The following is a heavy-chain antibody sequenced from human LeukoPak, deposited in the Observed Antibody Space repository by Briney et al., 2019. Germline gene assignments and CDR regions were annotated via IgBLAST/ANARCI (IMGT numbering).Heavy chain of an antibody. V-gene: IGHV4-4*07. CDR2: IYTSGST. CDR3: AREWWGGSGSLDAFDI. D-gene: IGHD3-10*01. J-gene: IGHJ3*02. CDR1: GGSISSYY. Sequence: SETLSLTCTVSGGSISSYYWSWIRQPAGKGLEWIGRIYTSGSTNYNPSLKSRVTMSVDTSKNQFSLKLSSVTAADTAVYYCAREWWGGSGSLDAFDIWGQGTMVTVSS.